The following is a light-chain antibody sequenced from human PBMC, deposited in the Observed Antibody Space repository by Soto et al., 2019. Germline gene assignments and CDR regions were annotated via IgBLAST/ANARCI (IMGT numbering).Light chain of an antibody. V-gene: IGLV1-40*01. CDR1: SSNIGAGYD. Sequence: QSALTQPPSVSGAPGQRVTISCTGSSSNIGAGYDVHWYQQRPGTAPKLLIYGNSNRPSGVPVRFSGSKSGTSASLAITGLQAEDEADYYCQSYDSSLSVFYVFGTGTKVTVL. J-gene: IGLJ1*01. CDR2: GNS. CDR3: QSYDSSLSVFYV.